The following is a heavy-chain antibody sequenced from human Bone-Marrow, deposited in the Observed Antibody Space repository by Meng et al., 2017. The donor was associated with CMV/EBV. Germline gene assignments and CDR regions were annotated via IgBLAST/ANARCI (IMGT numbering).Heavy chain of an antibody. CDR3: ATRRSSTYYYDSSGEAFDI. V-gene: IGHV3-21*01. CDR1: GFTFSSYS. D-gene: IGHD3-22*01. Sequence: GESLKISCAASGFTFSSYSMNWVRQAPGKGLEWVSSISSSSSYIYYADSVKGRFTISRDNAKNSLYLQMNSLRAEDTAVYYCATRRSSTYYYDSSGEAFDIWGQGTMVIVSS. CDR2: ISSSSSYI. J-gene: IGHJ3*02.